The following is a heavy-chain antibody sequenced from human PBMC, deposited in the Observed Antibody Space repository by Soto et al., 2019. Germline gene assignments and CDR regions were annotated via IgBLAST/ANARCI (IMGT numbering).Heavy chain of an antibody. D-gene: IGHD2-21*01. J-gene: IGHJ5*02. CDR1: GGSITSGGYS. Sequence: SETLSLTCAVSGGSITSGGYSWSWIRQSPGKGLEWIGYIYYTGITHLNPSLKSRLTMAVDTSKNEFSLKLTSVSAADTAVYFCAREERKGIISWFDPWGQGTPVTVSS. CDR3: AREERKGIISWFDP. CDR2: IYYTGIT. V-gene: IGHV4-30-4*01.